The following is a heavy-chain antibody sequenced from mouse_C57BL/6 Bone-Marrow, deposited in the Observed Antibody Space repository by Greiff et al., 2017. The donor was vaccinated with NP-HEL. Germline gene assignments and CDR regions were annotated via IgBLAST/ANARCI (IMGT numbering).Heavy chain of an antibody. J-gene: IGHJ2*01. D-gene: IGHD2-2*01. V-gene: IGHV5-17*01. CDR2: ISSGSSTI. Sequence: EVMLVESGGGLVKPGGSLKLSCAASGFTFSDYGMHWVRQAPEKGLEWVAYISSGSSTIYYADTVKGRFTISRDNAKNTLFLQMTSLRSEDTAMDYCAREWLPREYFDYWGQGTTLTVSS. CDR3: AREWLPREYFDY. CDR1: GFTFSDYG.